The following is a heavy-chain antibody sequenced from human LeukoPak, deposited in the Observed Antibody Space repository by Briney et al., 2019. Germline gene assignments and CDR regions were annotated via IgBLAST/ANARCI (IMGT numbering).Heavy chain of an antibody. V-gene: IGHV1-2*02. Sequence: GASVKVSCKASGYTFSGFYIHWVRQAPGQGLEWMGWINPNSGVTNYAQKLQGRVTITRDTSIDTAYMQLSRLRSDDTAVYYCARDGLDSSGGTDYWGQGTLVTVSS. J-gene: IGHJ4*02. CDR2: INPNSGVT. CDR3: ARDGLDSSGGTDY. D-gene: IGHD6-19*01. CDR1: GYTFSGFY.